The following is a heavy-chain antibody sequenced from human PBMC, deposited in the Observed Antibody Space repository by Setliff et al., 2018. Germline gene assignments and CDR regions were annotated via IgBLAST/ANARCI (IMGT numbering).Heavy chain of an antibody. CDR2: IRNKVNSYIT. D-gene: IGHD1-7*01. Sequence: GGSLRLSCAASGFTFSDHYMDWVRQAPGKGLGWVGRIRNKVNSYITQYAASVEGRFTISRDDSKNSLYLQVNSLKTEDTAVYYCAKLRRDGHGLDYWGQGTLVTVSS. CDR1: GFTFSDHY. CDR3: AKLRRDGHGLDY. V-gene: IGHV3-72*01. J-gene: IGHJ4*02.